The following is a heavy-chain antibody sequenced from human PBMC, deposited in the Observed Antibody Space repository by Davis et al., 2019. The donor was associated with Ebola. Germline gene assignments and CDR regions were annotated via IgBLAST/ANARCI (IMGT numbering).Heavy chain of an antibody. CDR2: ISAYNDNT. CDR3: ARGKSEVGATGFDY. J-gene: IGHJ4*02. Sequence: ASVTVSCKASGYTFTSYGISWVRQAPGQGLEWMGWISAYNDNTNYAQKLQGRVTMTTDTSTSTAYMELRSLRSDDTAVYYCARGKSEVGATGFDYWGQGTLVTVSS. V-gene: IGHV1-18*01. CDR1: GYTFTSYG. D-gene: IGHD1-26*01.